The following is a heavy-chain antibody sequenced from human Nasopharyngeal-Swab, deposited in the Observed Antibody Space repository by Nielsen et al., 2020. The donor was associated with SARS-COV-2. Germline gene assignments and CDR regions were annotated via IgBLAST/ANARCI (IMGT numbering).Heavy chain of an antibody. CDR1: GFIFSASA. CDR3: TTDFYFDY. J-gene: IGHJ4*02. CDR2: IGDKDHNYAT. Sequence: GESLKISCAASGFIFSASAIHWVRQASGKGLEWVGRIGDKDHNYATTYGAAVQGRFTISRDDSQNTAFLQMDSLKTDDTALYYCTTDFYFDYWGQGTMVTVSS. V-gene: IGHV3-73*01.